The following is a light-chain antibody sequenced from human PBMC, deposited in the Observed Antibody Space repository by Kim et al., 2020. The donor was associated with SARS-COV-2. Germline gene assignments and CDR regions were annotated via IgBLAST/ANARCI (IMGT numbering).Light chain of an antibody. CDR1: QDISTH. CDR2: AAS. V-gene: IGKV1-17*03. CDR3: LHHAHYPRT. J-gene: IGKJ4*01. Sequence: DIQMTQSPSATSASVGDRVTITCRATQDISTHLVWFQQKVGEVPRLLIYAASRLQSGVPPRFSGSGSGTDFTITISGLQPDDFATYYCLHHAHYPRTFGGGTKVDIK.